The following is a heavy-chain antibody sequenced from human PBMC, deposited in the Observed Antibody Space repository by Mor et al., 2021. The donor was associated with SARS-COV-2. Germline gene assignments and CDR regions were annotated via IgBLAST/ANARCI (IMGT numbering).Heavy chain of an antibody. J-gene: IGHJ4*02. CDR3: ARVTRYYDILTGYSHGIDY. Sequence: EIYHSGSTNYNPSLKSRVTISVDKSKNQFSLKLSSVTAADTAVYYCARVTRYYDILTGYSHGIDYWGQGTLVTVSS. V-gene: IGHV4-4*02. CDR2: IYHSGST. D-gene: IGHD3-9*01.